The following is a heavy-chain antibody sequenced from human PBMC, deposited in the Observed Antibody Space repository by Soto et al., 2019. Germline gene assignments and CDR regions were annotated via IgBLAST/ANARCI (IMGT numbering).Heavy chain of an antibody. CDR3: ARGGLGYCSGGSCYQGYYYYYGMDV. Sequence: QVQLQESGPGLVKPSETLSLTCTVSGGSVSSGSYYWSWIRQPPGKGLGWIGYIYYSGSTNYNPSLKSRVTISVDTSKNQFSLKLSSVTAADTDVYYCARGGLGYCSGGSCYQGYYYYYGMDVWGQGTTVTVSS. D-gene: IGHD2-15*01. CDR2: IYYSGST. V-gene: IGHV4-61*01. CDR1: GGSVSSGSYY. J-gene: IGHJ6*02.